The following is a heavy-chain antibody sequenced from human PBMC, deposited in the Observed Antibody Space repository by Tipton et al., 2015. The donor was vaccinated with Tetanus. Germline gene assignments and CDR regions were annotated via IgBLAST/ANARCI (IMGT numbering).Heavy chain of an antibody. CDR3: AKGGWNYWFDP. D-gene: IGHD1-7*01. J-gene: IGHJ5*02. V-gene: IGHV3-9*01. CDR2: ISWNSVSI. Sequence: SLRLSCAASGFTFDNYAMHWVRQAPGKGLEWVSGISWNSVSIGYADSVKGRFTISRDNAKNSLYLQMNSLRAEDTALYYCAKGGWNYWFDPWGQGTLVTVSS. CDR1: GFTFDNYA.